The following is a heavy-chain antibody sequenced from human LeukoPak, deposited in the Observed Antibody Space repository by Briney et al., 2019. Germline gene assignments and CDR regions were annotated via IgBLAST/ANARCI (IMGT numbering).Heavy chain of an antibody. CDR3: ATRGYPGEHYGMDV. Sequence: GSSVKVSCKASGCTFSSYAISWVRQAPGQGLEWMGRIIPIFGIANYAQKFQGRVTITADKSTSTAYMELSSLRSEDTAVYYCATRGYPGEHYGMDVWGQGTTVTVSS. CDR2: IIPIFGIA. V-gene: IGHV1-69*04. D-gene: IGHD3-22*01. CDR1: GCTFSSYA. J-gene: IGHJ6*02.